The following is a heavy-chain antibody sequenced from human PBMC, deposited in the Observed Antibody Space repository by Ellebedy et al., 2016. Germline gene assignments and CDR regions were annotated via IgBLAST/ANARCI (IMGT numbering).Heavy chain of an antibody. J-gene: IGHJ6*02. Sequence: GGSLRLXXAASGFTVSSNYMSWVRQAPGKGLEWVSVIYSGGSTYYADSVKGRFTISRDNSKNTLYLQMNSLRAEDTAVYYCARVKGDYYYYYGMDVWGQGTTVTVSS. CDR2: IYSGGST. V-gene: IGHV3-53*01. CDR3: ARVKGDYYYYYGMDV. CDR1: GFTVSSNY.